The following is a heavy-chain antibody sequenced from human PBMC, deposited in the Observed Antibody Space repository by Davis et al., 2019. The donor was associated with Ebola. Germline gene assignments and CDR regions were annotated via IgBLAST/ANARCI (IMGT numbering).Heavy chain of an antibody. V-gene: IGHV3-74*01. CDR2: INSDGSST. Sequence: PGGSLRLSCAASGFTFSSYWMHWVRQAPGKGLVWVSRINSDGSSTSYADSVKGRFTISRDNAKNTLYLQMNSLRAEDTAVYYCVKTRSNWWNDALDMWGQGTMVTVSS. CDR1: GFTFSSYW. D-gene: IGHD2-8*02. J-gene: IGHJ3*02. CDR3: VKTRSNWWNDALDM.